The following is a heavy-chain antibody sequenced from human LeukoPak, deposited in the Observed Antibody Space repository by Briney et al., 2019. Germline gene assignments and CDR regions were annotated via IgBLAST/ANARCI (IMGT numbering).Heavy chain of an antibody. CDR1: GLTFSSYA. D-gene: IGHD2-21*02. CDR2: IYSGGNT. J-gene: IGHJ2*01. CDR3: AKFHSPGRVTHFYWYFDL. V-gene: IGHV3-66*01. Sequence: PGGSLRLSCTASGLTFSSYAMNCVRQAPGKGLEWVSVIYSGGNTYYADSVKGRFTISRDNSKNTLYLQMNSLRVEDTAVYYCAKFHSPGRVTHFYWYFDLWGRGTLVTVSS.